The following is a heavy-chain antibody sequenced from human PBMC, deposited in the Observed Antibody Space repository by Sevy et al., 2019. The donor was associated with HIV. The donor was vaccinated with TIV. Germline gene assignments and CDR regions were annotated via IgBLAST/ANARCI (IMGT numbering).Heavy chain of an antibody. CDR1: GASISGFY. CDR2: IYFGGST. J-gene: IGHJ3*02. V-gene: IGHV4-59*08. CDR3: ARHGGGSDAFDM. D-gene: IGHD3-16*01. Sequence: SETLSLTCSVSGASISGFYWSWLRQPPGKGLECIGYIYFGGSTNYNPSLQSRVTISVDTSKNQCSLKLNSMTAADTAMDYCARHGGGSDAFDMWGQRTMVTVSS.